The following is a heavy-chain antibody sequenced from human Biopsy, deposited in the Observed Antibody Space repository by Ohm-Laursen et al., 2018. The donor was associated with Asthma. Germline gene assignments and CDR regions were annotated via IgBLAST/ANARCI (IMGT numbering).Heavy chain of an antibody. Sequence: SPVKISCKASGDSFSNYAISWVRQAPGQGLEWMGGLIPVLGTPDHAQMFEGRVTITADESTSTAYMELSSLSSEDTAVYYCARGYSGSDRIVYYYSGLEVWGQGTTVTVSS. V-gene: IGHV1-69*01. D-gene: IGHD5-12*01. J-gene: IGHJ6*02. CDR2: LIPVLGTP. CDR1: GDSFSNYA. CDR3: ARGYSGSDRIVYYYSGLEV.